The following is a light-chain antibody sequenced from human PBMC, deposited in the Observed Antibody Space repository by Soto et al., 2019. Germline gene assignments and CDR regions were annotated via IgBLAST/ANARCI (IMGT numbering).Light chain of an antibody. V-gene: IGLV2-23*01. J-gene: IGLJ2*01. CDR1: SSDVGSYNL. CDR2: EGI. CDR3: CSYAGSSSVV. Sequence: QSVLTQPASVSGSPGQSITISCTGTSSDVGSYNLVSWYQQHPGKAPKLMIYEGIKRPSGVSNRFSGSKSGNTASLTISVLQAEDEADYYCCSYAGSSSVVFGGGTKLTVL.